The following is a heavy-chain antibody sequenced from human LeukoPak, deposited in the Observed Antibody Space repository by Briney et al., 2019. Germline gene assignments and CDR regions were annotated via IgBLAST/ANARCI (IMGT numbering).Heavy chain of an antibody. CDR2: ISWNSGSI. D-gene: IGHD2-2*01. V-gene: IGHV3-9*01. Sequence: PGRSLRLSCVASGFIFDDYGMHWVRQAPGKGLEWVAGISWNSGSIGYADSVKGRFTIYRDNTKNSLYLEMNSLGAEDTALYYCAKDGSSTGHYYYGMDVWGQGTTVTVSS. CDR1: GFIFDDYG. J-gene: IGHJ6*02. CDR3: AKDGSSTGHYYYGMDV.